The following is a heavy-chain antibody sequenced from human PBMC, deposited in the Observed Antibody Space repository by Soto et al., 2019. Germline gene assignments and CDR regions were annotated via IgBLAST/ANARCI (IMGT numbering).Heavy chain of an antibody. Sequence: QVQLVESGGGVVQPGRSLRLSCAASGFTFSTYGMHWVRQAPGKGLEWVAVIWYDGSDKYYADSVKGRFTISRDNSKNTLYLQMNSLRAEDTAVYYCAKSLGSRDIVVVVAAMAYFDYWGQGTLVTVSS. CDR1: GFTFSTYG. J-gene: IGHJ4*02. CDR3: AKSLGSRDIVVVVAAMAYFDY. CDR2: IWYDGSDK. V-gene: IGHV3-33*06. D-gene: IGHD2-15*01.